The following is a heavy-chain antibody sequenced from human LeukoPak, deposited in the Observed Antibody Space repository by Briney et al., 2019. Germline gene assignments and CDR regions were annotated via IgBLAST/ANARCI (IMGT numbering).Heavy chain of an antibody. V-gene: IGHV3-48*04. J-gene: IGHJ6*04. D-gene: IGHD3-10*02. CDR2: ISSSSRTI. Sequence: GGSLRLSCAASGFTFTTYWMSWVRQAPGKGLEWVSYISSSSRTIYYADSVKGRFSISRDNAKNSLYLQMNSLRAEDTAVYYCAELGITMIGGVWGKGTTVTISS. CDR1: GFTFTTYW. CDR3: AELGITMIGGV.